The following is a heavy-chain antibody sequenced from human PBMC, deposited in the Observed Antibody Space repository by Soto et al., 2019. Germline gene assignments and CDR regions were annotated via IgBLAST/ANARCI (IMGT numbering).Heavy chain of an antibody. CDR2: IYYSGST. V-gene: IGHV4-59*01. Sequence: QVQLQESGPGLVKPSETLSLTCTVSGGSISSYYWSWIRQPPGKGLEWIGYIYYSGSTNYNASLKGRVTISVDTSNNQFSLKLSSVTAADTAVYYCARNRIAVAGDAFDIWGQGTMVTVSS. CDR3: ARNRIAVAGDAFDI. J-gene: IGHJ3*02. CDR1: GGSISSYY. D-gene: IGHD6-19*01.